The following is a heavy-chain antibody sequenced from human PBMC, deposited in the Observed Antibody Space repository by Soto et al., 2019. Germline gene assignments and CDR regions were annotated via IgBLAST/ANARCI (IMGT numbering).Heavy chain of an antibody. CDR2: IYYSGST. CDR1: GGSISSGGYY. Sequence: SETLSLTCTVSGGSISSGGYYWSWIRQHPGKGLEWIGYIYYSGSTYYNPSLKSRVTISVDTSKNQFSLKASDTAMYYCARHRNFDILTGHPDYWGQGTLVTVSS. V-gene: IGHV4-31*03. J-gene: IGHJ4*02. CDR3: ARHRNFDILTGHPDY. D-gene: IGHD3-9*01.